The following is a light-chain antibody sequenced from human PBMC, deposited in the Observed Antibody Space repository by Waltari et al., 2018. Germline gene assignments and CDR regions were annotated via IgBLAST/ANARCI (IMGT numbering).Light chain of an antibody. CDR2: VNSDGSH. CDR3: QTGGFGIWV. CDR1: SGHSNYP. Sequence: QLLLTQSPSASASLGASVKLTCTVSSGHSNYPIAWPQQHPHKGPRYLMKVNSDGSHIKGDGIPDRFSGSSSGAERYLTISSLQSEDEADYYCQTGGFGIWVFGGGTKLTVL. V-gene: IGLV4-69*01. J-gene: IGLJ3*02.